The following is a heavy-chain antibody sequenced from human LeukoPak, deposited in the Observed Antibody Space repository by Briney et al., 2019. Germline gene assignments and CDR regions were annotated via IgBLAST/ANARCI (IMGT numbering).Heavy chain of an antibody. CDR1: GDSASSCY. CDR2: IQDTGIT. CDR3: AGRGHRYSRD. J-gene: IGHJ1*01. D-gene: IGHD2-15*01. V-gene: IGHV4-4*09. Sequence: SETLTLICNVSGDSASSCYWSWLRQSPGKGLEWIGFIQDTGITDYNPSLKSRLLMSLDTSKNQFSLNLRSVTAADTAVYYCAGRGHRYSRDWGQGILVTISS.